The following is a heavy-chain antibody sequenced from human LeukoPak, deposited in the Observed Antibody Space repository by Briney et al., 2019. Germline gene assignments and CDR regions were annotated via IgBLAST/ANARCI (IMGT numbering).Heavy chain of an antibody. CDR1: GGSISSGSYY. V-gene: IGHV4-61*02. Sequence: SETLSLTCTVSGGSISSGSYYWSWIRQPAGKGLEWIGRIYTSGSTNYNPSLKSRVTISVDTSKNQFSLKLSSVTAADTAVYYCARHSYYYYGMDVWGQGTTDTVSS. CDR2: IYTSGST. CDR3: ARHSYYYYGMDV. J-gene: IGHJ6*02.